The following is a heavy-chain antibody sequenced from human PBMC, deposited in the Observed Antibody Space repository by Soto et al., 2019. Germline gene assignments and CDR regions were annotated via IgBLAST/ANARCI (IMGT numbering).Heavy chain of an antibody. V-gene: IGHV3-23*01. J-gene: IGHJ4*02. Sequence: FLRLCYTVSGVTFRDYASSWVSKAPGKGLEWVSAISGSGGSTYYADSVKGRFTISRDNSKNTLYPQMNSLRAEDTAVYYCAKRSVDIVATINYWAQGPLVTVSS. D-gene: IGHD5-12*01. CDR3: AKRSVDIVATINY. CDR2: ISGSGGST. CDR1: GVTFRDYA.